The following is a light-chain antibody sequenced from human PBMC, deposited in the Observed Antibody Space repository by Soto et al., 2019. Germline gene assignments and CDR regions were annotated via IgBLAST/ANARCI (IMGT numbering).Light chain of an antibody. CDR1: QSVSSY. V-gene: IGKV3-11*01. CDR2: DAS. Sequence: EIVLTQSPATLSLSPGERATLSCRASQSVSSYLAWYQQKPGQAPRLLIYDASNRATGIPARFSGSGSGTEFTLTISSLEPEDFGVYYCQQYDNWPPITFGQGTRLEIK. CDR3: QQYDNWPPIT. J-gene: IGKJ5*01.